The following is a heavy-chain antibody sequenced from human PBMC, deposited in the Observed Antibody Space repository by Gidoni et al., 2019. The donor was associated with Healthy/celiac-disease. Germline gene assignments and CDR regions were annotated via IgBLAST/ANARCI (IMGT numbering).Heavy chain of an antibody. V-gene: IGHV3-21*01. CDR3: AKEIRGPYWGSFDY. Sequence: EVQLVESGGGLVKPGGSLRLSCAASGFTFSSYSMNWVRQAPGKGLEWVSSISSSSSYIYYADSVKGRFTISRDNAKNSLYLQMNSLRAEDTAVYYCAKEIRGPYWGSFDYWGQGTLVTVSS. D-gene: IGHD3-16*01. CDR2: ISSSSSYI. CDR1: GFTFSSYS. J-gene: IGHJ4*02.